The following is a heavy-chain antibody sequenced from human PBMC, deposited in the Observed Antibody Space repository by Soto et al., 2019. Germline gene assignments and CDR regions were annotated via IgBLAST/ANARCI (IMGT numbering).Heavy chain of an antibody. Sequence: QVQLVQSGAEVKSAGSSVKVSCKASGDTFNFYSINWVRQAPGLGLEWVGRVNPILSMSNYAQRFQGRVTMTADKSTGTAYMELRSLRSDDTAIYYGASNYGSGYRAFYSWGQGALVTVSS. CDR3: ASNYGSGYRAFYS. V-gene: IGHV1-69*02. CDR2: VNPILSMS. D-gene: IGHD3-10*01. J-gene: IGHJ4*02. CDR1: GDTFNFYS.